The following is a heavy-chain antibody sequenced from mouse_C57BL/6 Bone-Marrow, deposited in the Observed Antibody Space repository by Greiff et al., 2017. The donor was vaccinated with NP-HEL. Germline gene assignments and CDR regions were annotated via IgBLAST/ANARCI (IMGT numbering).Heavy chain of an antibody. J-gene: IGHJ2*01. D-gene: IGHD1-1*01. V-gene: IGHV14-3*01. CDR2: IDPANGNT. CDR1: GFNIKNTY. CDR3: AFITTVVNYFDY. Sequence: VQLKESVAELVRPGASVKLSCTASGFNIKNTYMHWVKQRPEQGLEWIGRIDPANGNTKYAPKFQGKATITADTSSNTAYLQLSSLTSEDTAIYYCAFITTVVNYFDYWGQGTTLTVSS.